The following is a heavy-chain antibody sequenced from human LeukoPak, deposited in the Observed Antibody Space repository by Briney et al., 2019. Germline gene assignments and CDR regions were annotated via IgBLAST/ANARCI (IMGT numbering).Heavy chain of an antibody. CDR1: GGSISSSSYY. D-gene: IGHD3-22*01. Sequence: SETLSLTCTVSGGSISSSSYYWGWIRQPPGKGLEWIGSIYYSGSTYYNPSLKSRVTISVDTSKNQFSLKLNSVTAADTAVYYCARSRYDSSGHAFDIWGQGTMVTVSS. CDR2: IYYSGST. V-gene: IGHV4-39*07. CDR3: ARSRYDSSGHAFDI. J-gene: IGHJ3*02.